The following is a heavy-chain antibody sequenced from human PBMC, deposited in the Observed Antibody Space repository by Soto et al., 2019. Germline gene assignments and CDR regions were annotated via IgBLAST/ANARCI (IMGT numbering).Heavy chain of an antibody. CDR1: GFTFSSYW. CDR2: INVYGSDT. J-gene: IGHJ6*02. CDR3: SRGGYYYYGMDV. Sequence: GGSLRLSCAASGFTFSSYWMHWVRQAPGKGLVWVSHINVYGSDTGYADSVKGRFTMSRDNAKNTLYLQMNSLRADDTAVYYCSRGGYYYYGMDVWGQGTTVTVSS. V-gene: IGHV3-74*01.